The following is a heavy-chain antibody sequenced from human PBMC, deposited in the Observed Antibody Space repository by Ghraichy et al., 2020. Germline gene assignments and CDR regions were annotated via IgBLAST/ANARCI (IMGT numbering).Heavy chain of an antibody. V-gene: IGHV4-34*01. CDR3: ARGSGTYRGSTWFDP. Sequence: SQTLSLTCAVYGGSFSGYYWSWIRQPPGKGLEWIGEINHSGSTNYNPSLKSRVTISVDTSKNQFSLKLSSVTAADTAVYYCARGSGTYRGSTWFDPWGQGTLVTVSS. CDR2: INHSGST. D-gene: IGHD1-26*01. J-gene: IGHJ5*02. CDR1: GGSFSGYY.